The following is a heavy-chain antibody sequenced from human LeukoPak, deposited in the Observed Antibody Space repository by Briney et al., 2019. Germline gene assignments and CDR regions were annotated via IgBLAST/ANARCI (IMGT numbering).Heavy chain of an antibody. D-gene: IGHD3-22*01. V-gene: IGHV3-21*01. CDR3: ARVTEYYYDSSGYYDY. CDR1: GFTFSSYS. CDR2: ISSSSSYI. Sequence: GGSLRLSCAASGFTFSSYSMNWVRQAPRKELEWVSSISSSSSYIYYADSVKGRFTISRDNAKNSLYLQMNSLRAEDTAVYYCARVTEYYYDSSGYYDYWGQGTLVTVSS. J-gene: IGHJ4*02.